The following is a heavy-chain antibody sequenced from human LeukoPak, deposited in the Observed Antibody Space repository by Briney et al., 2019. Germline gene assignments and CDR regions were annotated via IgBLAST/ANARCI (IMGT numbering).Heavy chain of an antibody. V-gene: IGHV4-34*01. CDR2: INDSRST. Sequence: SETLSLTCAVYGGSFSGYYWSWIRQPPGKGLEWIGEINDSRSTNYNPSLKSRVTISVDTSKNQFSLKLSSVTAADTAVYYCARGPLSREGYKGAGPFYYYYIDVSGKGTTVTVSS. CDR3: ARGPLSREGYKGAGPFYYYYIDV. J-gene: IGHJ6*03. CDR1: GGSFSGYY. D-gene: IGHD5-24*01.